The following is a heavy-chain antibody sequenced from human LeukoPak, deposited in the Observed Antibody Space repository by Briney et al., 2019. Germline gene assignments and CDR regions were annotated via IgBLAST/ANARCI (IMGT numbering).Heavy chain of an antibody. CDR2: ISYDGSNK. Sequence: LSLTCTVSGGSISSSSYYWGWIRQPPGKGLEWVAVISYDGSNKYYADSVKGRFIISRDNSNNTLYLQMNSLRAEDTAVYYCARALSTVTAYYFEYWGQGTLVTVSS. CDR1: GGSISSSS. CDR3: ARALSTVTAYYFEY. D-gene: IGHD4-17*01. V-gene: IGHV3-30-3*01. J-gene: IGHJ4*02.